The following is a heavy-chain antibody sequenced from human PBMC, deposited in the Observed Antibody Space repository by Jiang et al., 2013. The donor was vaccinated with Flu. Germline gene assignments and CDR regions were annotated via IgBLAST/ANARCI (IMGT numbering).Heavy chain of an antibody. V-gene: IGHV2-5*02. J-gene: IGHJ4*02. Sequence: IYWDDDKRYSPSLKSRLTITKDTSKNQVVLTMTNMDPVDTATYYCAHSVDYYGSGSYSHYFDYWGQGTLVTVSS. CDR3: AHSVDYYGSGSYSHYFDY. CDR2: IYWDDDK. D-gene: IGHD3-10*01.